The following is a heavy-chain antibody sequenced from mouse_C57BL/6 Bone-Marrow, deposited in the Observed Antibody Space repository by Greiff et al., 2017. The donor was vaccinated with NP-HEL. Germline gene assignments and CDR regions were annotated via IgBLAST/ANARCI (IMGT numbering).Heavy chain of an antibody. CDR2: IHPNSGST. Sequence: QVQLQQPGAELVKPGASVKLSCKASGYTFTSYWMHWVKQRPGQGLEWIGMIHPNSGSTNYNEKFKSKATLTVDKSSSTAYMQLSSLTSEDSAVYYCARTKRNYSWCAYWGQGTLVTVSA. CDR3: ARTKRNYSWCAY. D-gene: IGHD2-1*01. CDR1: GYTFTSYW. J-gene: IGHJ3*01. V-gene: IGHV1-64*01.